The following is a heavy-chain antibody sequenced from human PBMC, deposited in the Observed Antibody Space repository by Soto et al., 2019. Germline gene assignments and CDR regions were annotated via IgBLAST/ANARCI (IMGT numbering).Heavy chain of an antibody. V-gene: IGHV3-11*01. Sequence: ESGGGLVKPGGSLRLSCAASGFTFSDYYMSWIRQAPGKGLEWVSYISSSGSTIYYADSVKGRFTISRDNAKNSLYLQMNSLRAEDTAVYYCASLPTDIVVVVAATKNYYYYMDVWGKGTTVTVSS. CDR3: ASLPTDIVVVVAATKNYYYYMDV. CDR1: GFTFSDYY. J-gene: IGHJ6*03. D-gene: IGHD2-15*01. CDR2: ISSSGSTI.